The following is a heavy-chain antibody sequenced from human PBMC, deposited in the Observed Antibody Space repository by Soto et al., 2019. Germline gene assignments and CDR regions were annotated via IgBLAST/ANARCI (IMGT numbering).Heavy chain of an antibody. CDR2: IYYSGST. J-gene: IGHJ4*02. CDR1: GGSISSGGYY. Sequence: QVQLQESGPGLVKPSQTLSLTCTVSGGSISSGGYYWSWIRQHPGKGLEWIGYIYYSGSTYYNPSLKSRVTILVATSKHQFSLTLSSVTAADTAVYYCERIAVDGKVYYFDYWGQGTLVTVSS. V-gene: IGHV4-31*03. D-gene: IGHD6-19*01. CDR3: ERIAVDGKVYYFDY.